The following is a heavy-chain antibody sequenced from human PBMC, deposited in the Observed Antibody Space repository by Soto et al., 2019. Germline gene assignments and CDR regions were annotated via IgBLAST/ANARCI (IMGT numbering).Heavy chain of an antibody. CDR2: IHYSGGATYSP. J-gene: IGHJ5*02. D-gene: IGHD3-22*01. CDR3: ARVPQPYKDRIGYQPFHP. CDR1: GTSIISDGYH. V-gene: IGHV4-31*03. Sequence: SQTLSLTCTVSGTSIISDGYHWTWIRQHPGKGLEWLWYIHYSGGATYSPSYNPSLKSRIAISVDTSKRLFSLKLTPVSAADTAVYYSARVPQPYKDRIGYQPFHPWGQGTLATVSS.